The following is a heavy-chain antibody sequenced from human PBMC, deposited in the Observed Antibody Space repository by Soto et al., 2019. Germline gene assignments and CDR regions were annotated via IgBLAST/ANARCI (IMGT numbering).Heavy chain of an antibody. D-gene: IGHD2-2*01. CDR1: GGSISSYY. J-gene: IGHJ5*02. CDR3: ARVGYCSSTSCPSMNWFDP. CDR2: IYYSGST. Sequence: SETLSLTCTVSGGSISSYYWSWVRQPPGKGLEWIGYIYYSGSTNYNPSLKSRVTISVDTSKNQFSLKLSSVTAADTAVYYCARVGYCSSTSCPSMNWFDPWSQGTLVTVS. V-gene: IGHV4-59*01.